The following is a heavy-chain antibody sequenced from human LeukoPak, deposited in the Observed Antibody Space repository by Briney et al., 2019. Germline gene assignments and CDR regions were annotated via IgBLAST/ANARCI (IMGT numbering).Heavy chain of an antibody. Sequence: GGSLRLSCAASGIIFSNYAMHWVRQGPGKGLECISTISSDGGSTYYANSVKGRFTISRGNSKNTLYLQMGSLRAEDMAVYYCARGRQGAKTRYFDLWGRGTRVTVSS. CDR3: ARGRQGAKTRYFDL. V-gene: IGHV3-64*01. J-gene: IGHJ2*01. CDR1: GIIFSNYA. CDR2: ISSDGGST. D-gene: IGHD1-26*01.